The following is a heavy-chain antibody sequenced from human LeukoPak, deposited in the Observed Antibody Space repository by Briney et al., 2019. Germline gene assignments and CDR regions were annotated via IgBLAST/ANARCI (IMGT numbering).Heavy chain of an antibody. CDR3: AKDMAALAVAGMIDY. V-gene: IGHV3-30*02. D-gene: IGHD6-19*01. Sequence: GGSLRLSCKASGLRFSRGGMHWIRQAPGKGLEWLAFIQYDESSKYYADSVKGRFTISRDNAKNSLYLQMNSLRAEDTALYYCAKDMAALAVAGMIDYWGQGTLVTVSS. CDR2: IQYDESSK. J-gene: IGHJ4*02. CDR1: GLRFSRGG.